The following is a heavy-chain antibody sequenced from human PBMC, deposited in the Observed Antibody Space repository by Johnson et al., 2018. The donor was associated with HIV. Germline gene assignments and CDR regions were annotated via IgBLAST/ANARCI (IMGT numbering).Heavy chain of an antibody. D-gene: IGHD3-16*01. CDR2: IRYDGDKK. CDR3: TKVRGSPGPPAALDV. CDR1: GFTFSSYG. J-gene: IGHJ3*01. V-gene: IGHV3-30*02. Sequence: QVQLVESGGGVVQPGGSLRLSCAASGFTFSSYGMHWVRQAPGKGLEWVAFIRYDGDKKFHSDSVSGRFTISRDNSKNTLYLEMNSLRVEDTALYFCTKVRGSPGPPAALDVWGQGTMVTVSS.